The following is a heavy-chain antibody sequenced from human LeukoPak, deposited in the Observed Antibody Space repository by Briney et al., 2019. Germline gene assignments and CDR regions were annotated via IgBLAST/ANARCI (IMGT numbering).Heavy chain of an antibody. D-gene: IGHD4-23*01. CDR1: GFTFSSYW. CDR2: INSDGSST. CDR3: AKHRGYGGNHDAFDI. V-gene: IGHV3-74*01. J-gene: IGHJ3*02. Sequence: GGSLRLSCAASGFTFSSYWMHWVRQAPGKGLVWVSRINSDGSSTSYADSVKGRFTISRDNAKNTLYLQMNSLRAEDTAVYYCAKHRGYGGNHDAFDIWGQGTVVTVSS.